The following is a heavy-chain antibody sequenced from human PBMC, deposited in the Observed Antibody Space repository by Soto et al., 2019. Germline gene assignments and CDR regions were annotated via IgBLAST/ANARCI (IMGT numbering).Heavy chain of an antibody. CDR1: GGSISSGDYF. Sequence: QVQLQESGPGLVEPSQTLSLTCTVSGGSISSGDYFWSWIRQPPGEGLEWIGHIYHGGSTYNNPSLKTRVTISVDTSKNQFSLNLNSVTAVDTAVYYCAGGLSGDKVDYWGQGTLVTVSS. CDR3: AGGLSGDKVDY. V-gene: IGHV4-30-4*01. J-gene: IGHJ4*02. D-gene: IGHD7-27*01. CDR2: IYHGGST.